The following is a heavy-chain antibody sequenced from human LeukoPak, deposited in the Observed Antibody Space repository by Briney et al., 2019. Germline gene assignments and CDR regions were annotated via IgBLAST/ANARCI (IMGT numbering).Heavy chain of an antibody. D-gene: IGHD4-17*01. CDR3: ASQFSYGDYMDY. V-gene: IGHV4-59*01. CDR2: IYYSGST. CDR1: GGSISSYY. J-gene: IGHJ4*02. Sequence: SETLSLTCTVSGGSISSYYWSWIRQPPGKGLEWTGYIYYSGSTNYNPSLKSRVTISVDTSKNQFSLKLSSVTAADTAVYYCASQFSYGDYMDYWGQGTLVTVSS.